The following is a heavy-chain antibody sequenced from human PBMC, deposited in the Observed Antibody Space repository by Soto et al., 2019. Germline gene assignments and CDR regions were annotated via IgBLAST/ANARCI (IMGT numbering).Heavy chain of an antibody. CDR2: ISGSGGST. CDR1: GFTFSSYA. D-gene: IGHD3-10*01. J-gene: IGHJ4*02. Sequence: GGSLRLSCAASGFTFSSYAMSWVRQAPGKGLEWVSAISGSGGSTYYADSVKGRFTISRDNSKNTLYLQMNSLRAEDTAVYYCAKTNLLRMVRGVISPGGWPYFDYWGQGTLVTVSS. V-gene: IGHV3-23*01. CDR3: AKTNLLRMVRGVISPGGWPYFDY.